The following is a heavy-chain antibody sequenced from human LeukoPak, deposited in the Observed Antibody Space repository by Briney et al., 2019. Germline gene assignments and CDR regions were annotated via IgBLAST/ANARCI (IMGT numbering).Heavy chain of an antibody. V-gene: IGHV3-7*01. CDR1: GFTFSRHW. D-gene: IGHD2-8*02. CDR2: IKQDGSER. Sequence: GGSLRLSCATSGFTFSRHWMSWVRQAPGKGPEWVTNIKQDGSERYYVHSVKGRFTISRDNAKNSLYLQMNSLRAEDTAVYYCARDGGHSTDLDYWGQGILVTVSS. CDR3: ARDGGHSTDLDY. J-gene: IGHJ4*02.